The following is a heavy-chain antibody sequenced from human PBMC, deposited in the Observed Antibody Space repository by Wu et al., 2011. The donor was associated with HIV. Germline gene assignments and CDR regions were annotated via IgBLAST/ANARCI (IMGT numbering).Heavy chain of an antibody. Sequence: QLVQSGAEVKKAWGLSERSPCKASGYTFTGYYIHWVRQAPGQGLEWMGWINPGTGGTGYAQGFQGRVTMTTDTSISTAYMELSRLRSDDTAVYYCARESPYVAWGQGILVTVSS. CDR3: ARESPYVA. V-gene: IGHV1-2*02. J-gene: IGHJ5*02. CDR1: GYTFTGYY. D-gene: IGHD2-8*01. CDR2: INPGTGGT.